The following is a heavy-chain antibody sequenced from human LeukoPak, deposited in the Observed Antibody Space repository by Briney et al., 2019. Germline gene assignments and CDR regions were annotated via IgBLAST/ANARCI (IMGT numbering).Heavy chain of an antibody. CDR2: IRGDGGQT. J-gene: IGHJ3*01. Sequence: GGSLRLSCAASGFTFSSYSMNWVRHAPGTGLEWVASIRGDGGQTLYLDSVRGRFTISRDNAKSSLYLQMNSLRVEDTGVYYCARYKDIAVGDSFDVWGQGTKVTVSS. V-gene: IGHV3-7*01. CDR1: GFTFSSYS. D-gene: IGHD2-15*01. CDR3: ARYKDIAVGDSFDV.